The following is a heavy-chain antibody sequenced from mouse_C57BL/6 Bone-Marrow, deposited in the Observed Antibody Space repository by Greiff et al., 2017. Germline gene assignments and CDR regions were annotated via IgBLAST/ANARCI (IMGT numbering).Heavy chain of an antibody. CDR1: GYTFTDYE. Sequence: VQLQQSGAELVRPGASVTLSCKASGYTFTDYEMHWVKQTPVHGLEWIGAIDTETGGTAYTQKFKGKAILTADKSSSTAYMELRSLTSEDSAVYYCTRKTMDDWGQGTSVTVSS. CDR2: IDTETGGT. V-gene: IGHV1-15*01. J-gene: IGHJ4*01. CDR3: TRKTMDD.